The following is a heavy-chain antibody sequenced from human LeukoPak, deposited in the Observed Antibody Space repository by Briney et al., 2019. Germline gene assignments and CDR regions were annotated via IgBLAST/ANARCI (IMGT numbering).Heavy chain of an antibody. V-gene: IGHV4-39*02. CDR2: IYYSGST. CDR3: AREGVVRGVITFDI. CDR1: GGSISSSRDY. Sequence: PSETLSLTCTVTGGSISSSRDYWGWIRDPPGKWLEWIGSIYYSGSTYYDPSLKSRVTISIDTSKNQFSLKLSSVTAADTAVYYCAREGVVRGVITFDIWGQGTMVTVSS. J-gene: IGHJ3*02. D-gene: IGHD3-10*01.